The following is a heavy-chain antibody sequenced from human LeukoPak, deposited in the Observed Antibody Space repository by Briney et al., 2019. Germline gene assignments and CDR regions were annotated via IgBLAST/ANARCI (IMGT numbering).Heavy chain of an antibody. V-gene: IGHV5-51*01. CDR2: IYLGDSDT. Sequence: GESLKISCQASEQSFTTYWIAWVRQLPGKGLGWIGIIYLGDSDTRYRPSFQGQFTISADKPINTADLQWSSLKDSDTAMYYCARLKADYYDSSGRYYFGYWVQGTLVTVSS. D-gene: IGHD3-22*01. CDR1: EQSFTTYW. J-gene: IGHJ4*02. CDR3: ARLKADYYDSSGRYYFGY.